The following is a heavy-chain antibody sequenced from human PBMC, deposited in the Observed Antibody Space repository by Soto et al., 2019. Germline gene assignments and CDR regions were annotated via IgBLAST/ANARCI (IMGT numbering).Heavy chain of an antibody. CDR2: IYSGGST. D-gene: IGHD3-22*01. CDR3: TTRLYYSDSSGHPRDFDY. CDR1: GFTVSSNY. J-gene: IGHJ4*02. V-gene: IGHV3-53*02. Sequence: EVQLVETGGGLIQPGGSLRLSCAASGFTVSSNYMSWVRQAPGKGLEWVSVIYSGGSTYYADSVKGRFTISRDNSKNTLYLQMSSLKTEDTAVYYCTTRLYYSDSSGHPRDFDYWGQGTLVTVSS.